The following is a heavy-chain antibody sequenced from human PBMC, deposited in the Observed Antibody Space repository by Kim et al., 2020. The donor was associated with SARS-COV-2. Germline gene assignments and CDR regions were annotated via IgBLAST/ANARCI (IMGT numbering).Heavy chain of an antibody. V-gene: IGHV3-23*01. CDR3: ANSFYNWNPYYFDY. J-gene: IGHJ4*02. Sequence: ADSVKGRFTISRDNSKNTLYLQMNSLRAEDTAVYYCANSFYNWNPYYFDYWGQGTLVTVSS. D-gene: IGHD1-20*01.